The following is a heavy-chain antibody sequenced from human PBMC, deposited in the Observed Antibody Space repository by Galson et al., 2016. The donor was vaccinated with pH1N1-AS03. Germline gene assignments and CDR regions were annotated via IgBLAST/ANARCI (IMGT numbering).Heavy chain of an antibody. Sequence: SLRLSCAASGFTFSNYDMNWVRLAPGKGLEWVSYISSSGTVYYTDSVKGRFTISRDNARNSLYLQMNSLRVDDTAVYYCARDLGWYRGDLWGQGTLVTVSS. CDR2: ISSSGTV. CDR1: GFTFSNYD. J-gene: IGHJ5*02. D-gene: IGHD6-19*01. CDR3: ARDLGWYRGDL. V-gene: IGHV3-69-1*01.